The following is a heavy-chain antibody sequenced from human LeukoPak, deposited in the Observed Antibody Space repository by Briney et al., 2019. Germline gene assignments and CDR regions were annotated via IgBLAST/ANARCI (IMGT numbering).Heavy chain of an antibody. CDR3: VRLRLMLRDGYYYYYGMDV. CDR1: GFTFSNYN. V-gene: IGHV3-21*06. Sequence: PGGSLRLSCAASGFTFSNYNMNWVRQAPGKGLEWVSSISSSSNKKRYADSVKGRFTISRDNGNNSLYLQLNGLRAEDTAVYHCVRLRLMLRDGYYYYYGMDVWGQGTTVIVSS. CDR2: ISSSSNKK. J-gene: IGHJ6*02. D-gene: IGHD5-24*01.